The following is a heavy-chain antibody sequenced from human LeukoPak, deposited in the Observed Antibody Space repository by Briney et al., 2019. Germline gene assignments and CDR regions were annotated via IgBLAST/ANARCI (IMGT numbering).Heavy chain of an antibody. Sequence: GGSLRLSCAASGFTLSSYGMHWVRQAPGKGLEWVAFIRYDGSNKYYADSVKGRFTISRDNSKNTLYLQMNSLRAEDTAVYYCAKVVDGDYVAFDIWGQGTMVTVPS. D-gene: IGHD4-17*01. CDR2: IRYDGSNK. CDR1: GFTLSSYG. V-gene: IGHV3-30*02. J-gene: IGHJ3*02. CDR3: AKVVDGDYVAFDI.